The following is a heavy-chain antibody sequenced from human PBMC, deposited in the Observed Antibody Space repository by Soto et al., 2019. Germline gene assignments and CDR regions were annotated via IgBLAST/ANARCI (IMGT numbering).Heavy chain of an antibody. Sequence: QAHLVESGGGVVQSGRSLRLSCAASGFTFTSYGMHWVRQAPGTRLEWVAVISYDGGLQHYADSVKGRFTISRDNSKNMVVPQMKSLGAEDTAVYYCVSDRGYGHASVPYSWGQGTLVSVSS. CDR3: VSDRGYGHASVPYS. CDR2: ISYDGGLQ. J-gene: IGHJ4*02. CDR1: GFTFTSYG. V-gene: IGHV3-30*03. D-gene: IGHD5-18*01.